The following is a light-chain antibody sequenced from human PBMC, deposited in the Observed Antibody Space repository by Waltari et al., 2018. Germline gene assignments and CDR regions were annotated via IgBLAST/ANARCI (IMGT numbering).Light chain of an antibody. V-gene: IGKV4-1*01. CDR1: QSVLYSSNSKNY. CDR2: WAA. Sequence: DIVMTQSPDSLAVSLGERATINCKSSQSVLYSSNSKNYLAWYQQKPGQPPKLLIYWAATRESGVPDLFSGSGSGTDFTLTISSLQAEDVAVYYCQQHCDSPWTFGQGTKVEIK. J-gene: IGKJ1*01. CDR3: QQHCDSPWT.